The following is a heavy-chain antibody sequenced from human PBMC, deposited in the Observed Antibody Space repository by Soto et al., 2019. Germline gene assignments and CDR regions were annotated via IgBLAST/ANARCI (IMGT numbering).Heavy chain of an antibody. CDR1: GYTFSNYG. V-gene: IGHV1-18*01. Sequence: QVQLVQSGGEVKRHGASVKVSCKTSGYTFSNYGITWVRQAPGQPLEWLGWISLYSDSTNYAQQFQSRVYMTTDSSTTTAHMELRSLRSDDTADYYCARVVPGAEAWFGPWGQGTLVTVSS. J-gene: IGHJ5*02. CDR2: ISLYSDST. D-gene: IGHD2-2*01. CDR3: ARVVPGAEAWFGP.